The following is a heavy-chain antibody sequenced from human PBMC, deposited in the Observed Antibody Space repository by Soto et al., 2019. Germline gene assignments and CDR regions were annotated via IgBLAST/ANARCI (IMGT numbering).Heavy chain of an antibody. CDR1: GYTFTGYY. D-gene: IGHD6-6*01. Sequence: APVKVSCKASGYTFTGYYMHWVRQAPGQGLEWMGRINPNSGGTNYAQKFQGRVTMTRDTSISTAYMELSRLRSDDTAVYYCARGRGYSSSSDFDYCRQGILDTVSS. J-gene: IGHJ4*02. V-gene: IGHV1-2*06. CDR3: ARGRGYSSSSDFDY. CDR2: INPNSGGT.